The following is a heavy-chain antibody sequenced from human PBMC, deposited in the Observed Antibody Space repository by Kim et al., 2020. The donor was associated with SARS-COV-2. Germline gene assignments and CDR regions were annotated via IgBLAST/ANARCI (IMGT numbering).Heavy chain of an antibody. V-gene: IGHV3-30-3*01. CDR1: GFTFSSYA. Sequence: GGSLRLSCAASGFTFSSYAMHWVRQAPGKGLEWVAVISYDGSNKYYADSVKGRFTISRDNSKNTLYLQMNSLRAEDTAVYYCARDKYFDWLIVYYGMDVWGQGTTVTVPS. J-gene: IGHJ6*02. D-gene: IGHD3-9*01. CDR2: ISYDGSNK. CDR3: ARDKYFDWLIVYYGMDV.